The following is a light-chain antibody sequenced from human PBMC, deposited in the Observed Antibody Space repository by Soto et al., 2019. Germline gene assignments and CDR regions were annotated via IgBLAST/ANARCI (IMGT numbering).Light chain of an antibody. Sequence: EIVLTQSPGTLSLSPGERATLSCRASQSVSSSYLAWYQQKPGQAPRLLIYGASSRATGIQDRFSGSGSGTDFTLTISRMETEAFAVYYCQQYALFGQGTKADIK. V-gene: IGKV3-20*01. CDR1: QSVSSSY. CDR3: QQYAL. CDR2: GAS. J-gene: IGKJ1*01.